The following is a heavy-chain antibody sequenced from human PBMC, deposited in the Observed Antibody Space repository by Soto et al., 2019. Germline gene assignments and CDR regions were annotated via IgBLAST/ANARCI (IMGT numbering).Heavy chain of an antibody. V-gene: IGHV4-59*01. Sequence: QVQLQESGPGLVKPSETLSLTCTVFGGSINNYYWGWIRQAPGKGLVWIGHIYYRGSPNYNSSLKSRVTISADTSKNQVSLKLTSMTAADTAVYYCARGLNTGFYRAFDIWGQGTMVTVSS. CDR1: GGSINNYY. D-gene: IGHD3-9*01. J-gene: IGHJ3*02. CDR3: ARGLNTGFYRAFDI. CDR2: IYYRGSP.